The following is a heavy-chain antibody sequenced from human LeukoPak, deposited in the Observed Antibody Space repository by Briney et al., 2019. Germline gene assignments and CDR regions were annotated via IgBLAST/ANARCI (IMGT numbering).Heavy chain of an antibody. Sequence: SETLSLTCTVSGGSISSYYWSWIRQSAGKGLEWIGRIYTSGSTNYNPSLKSRVTMSVDTSKNQFSLKLSSVTAADTAVYYCASAVHCSSTSCRDYWGQGTLVTVSS. CDR2: IYTSGST. CDR3: ASAVHCSSTSCRDY. CDR1: GGSISSYY. J-gene: IGHJ4*02. V-gene: IGHV4-4*07. D-gene: IGHD2-2*01.